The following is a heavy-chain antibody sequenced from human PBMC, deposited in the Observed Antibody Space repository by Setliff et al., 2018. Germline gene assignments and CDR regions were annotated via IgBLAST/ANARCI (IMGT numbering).Heavy chain of an antibody. J-gene: IGHJ6*03. Sequence: PGGSLRLSCAASGFTFSTYAMQWVRQAPGKGLEWVAVISYDGSNKYYADSVKGRFTISRDNSKNTLYLQMNSLRAEDTAVYYCARELGHYYYYYMDVWGKGTTVTVSS. CDR2: ISYDGSNK. V-gene: IGHV3-30*01. CDR1: GFTFSTYA. D-gene: IGHD7-27*01. CDR3: ARELGHYYYYYMDV.